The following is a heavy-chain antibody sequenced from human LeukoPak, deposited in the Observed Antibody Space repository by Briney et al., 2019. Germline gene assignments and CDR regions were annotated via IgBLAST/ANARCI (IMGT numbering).Heavy chain of an antibody. V-gene: IGHV3-33*01. J-gene: IGHJ4*02. Sequence: GGSLRLSCAASGFTFRNHGMHWVRQAPGKGLEWVAVIWYDGSNQYYAGSVKGRFTISRDNSKNTLLLQMDSLRAEDTAVYYCARDIAARRFDYWGQGTLVTVSS. CDR1: GFTFRNHG. D-gene: IGHD6-6*01. CDR3: ARDIAARRFDY. CDR2: IWYDGSNQ.